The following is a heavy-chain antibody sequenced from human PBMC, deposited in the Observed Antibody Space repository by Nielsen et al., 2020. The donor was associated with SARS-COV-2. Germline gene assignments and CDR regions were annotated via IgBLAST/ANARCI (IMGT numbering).Heavy chain of an antibody. Sequence: GESLKISCAASGFTFSDYYMSWIRQAPGKGLEWVSYISSSGSTIYYADSVKGRFTISRDNAKNSLYLQMNSLRAEDTAVYYCAKAPWFGEFAGDYGMDVWGQGTTVTVSS. V-gene: IGHV3-11*04. CDR3: AKAPWFGEFAGDYGMDV. CDR2: ISSSGSTI. J-gene: IGHJ6*02. D-gene: IGHD3-10*01. CDR1: GFTFSDYY.